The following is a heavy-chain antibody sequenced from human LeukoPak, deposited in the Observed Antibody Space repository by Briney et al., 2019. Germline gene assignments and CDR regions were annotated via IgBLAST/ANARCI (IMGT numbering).Heavy chain of an antibody. Sequence: ASVKVSCKASGYTFTSYGISWVRQAPGQGLEWMGLISAYNGNTNYAQKLQGRVTMTTDTSTSTAYMELRSLRSDDTAVYYCARDSNNWNMDGDWFDPWGQGTLVTVSS. CDR2: ISAYNGNT. J-gene: IGHJ5*02. CDR1: GYTFTSYG. D-gene: IGHD1/OR15-1a*01. CDR3: ARDSNNWNMDGDWFDP. V-gene: IGHV1-18*01.